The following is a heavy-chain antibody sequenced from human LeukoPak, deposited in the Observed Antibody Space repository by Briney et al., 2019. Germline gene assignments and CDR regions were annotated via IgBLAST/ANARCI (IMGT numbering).Heavy chain of an antibody. D-gene: IGHD5-12*01. Sequence: ASVKVSCKASGGTFSSYAISWVRQAPGQGLEWMGGIIPIFGTANYAQKFQGRVTITADESTSTAYMELSSLRSEDTAVYYCARDSWYSGYDSPSYFDYCGQGTLVTVSS. V-gene: IGHV1-69*13. CDR2: IIPIFGTA. J-gene: IGHJ4*02. CDR3: ARDSWYSGYDSPSYFDY. CDR1: GGTFSSYA.